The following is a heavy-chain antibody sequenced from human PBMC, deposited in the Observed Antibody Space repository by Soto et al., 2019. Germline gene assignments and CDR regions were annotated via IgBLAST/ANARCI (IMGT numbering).Heavy chain of an antibody. CDR2: IWYDGSNK. Sequence: PGGSLRLSCAASGFTFSSYGMHWVRQAPGKGLEWVAVIWYDGSNKYYADSVKGRFTISRDNSKNTLYLQMNSLRAEDTAVYYCARDSALPYYYDSSGYYYWGQGTLVTVSS. V-gene: IGHV3-33*01. CDR1: GFTFSSYG. CDR3: ARDSALPYYYDSSGYYY. J-gene: IGHJ4*02. D-gene: IGHD3-22*01.